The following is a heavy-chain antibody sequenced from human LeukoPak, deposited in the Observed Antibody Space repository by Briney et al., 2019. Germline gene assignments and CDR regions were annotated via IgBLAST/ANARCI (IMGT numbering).Heavy chain of an antibody. CDR3: AKNFGALPAAHKDY. CDR1: GFTFTRHA. D-gene: IGHD2-2*01. J-gene: IGHJ4*02. Sequence: GGSLRLSCTASGFTFTRHAMSWVRQAPGKGLEWVSEISASGDSTYTAASVRGRFAISRDNSKTTLYLQMNSLRGEDTAVYYCAKNFGALPAAHKDYWGRGTMVTVSS. V-gene: IGHV3-23*01. CDR2: ISASGDST.